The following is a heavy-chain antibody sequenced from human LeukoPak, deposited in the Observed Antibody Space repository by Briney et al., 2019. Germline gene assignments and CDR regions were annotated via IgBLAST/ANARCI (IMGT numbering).Heavy chain of an antibody. Sequence: SETLSLTCSVSDGSINSYYWSWIRQPPGKGLEWIGYIYYSGSTNYNPSLKSRVTISVDTSKNQFSLKLSSVTAADTAVYYCAREPGYCSGGSCYFDYGMDVWGQGTTVTVSS. CDR3: AREPGYCSGGSCYFDYGMDV. D-gene: IGHD2-15*01. CDR1: DGSINSYY. CDR2: IYYSGST. V-gene: IGHV4-59*01. J-gene: IGHJ6*02.